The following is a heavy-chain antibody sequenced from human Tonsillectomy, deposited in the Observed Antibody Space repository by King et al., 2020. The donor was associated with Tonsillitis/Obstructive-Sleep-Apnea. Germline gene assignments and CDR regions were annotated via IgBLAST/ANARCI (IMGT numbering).Heavy chain of an antibody. CDR3: ARDLLTEDIVVVPPAMDYYYYGMDV. D-gene: IGHD2-2*01. CDR1: GYTFTGYY. J-gene: IGHJ6*02. V-gene: IGHV1-2*02. CDR2: INPNSGGT. Sequence: VQLVESGAEVKKPGASVKVSCKASGYTFTGYYLHWVRQAPGQGLEWMGWINPNSGGTNYAQKFQGRVTMTRDTSISTAYMELSRLRSDDTAVYYCARDLLTEDIVVVPPAMDYYYYGMDVWGQGTTVTVSS.